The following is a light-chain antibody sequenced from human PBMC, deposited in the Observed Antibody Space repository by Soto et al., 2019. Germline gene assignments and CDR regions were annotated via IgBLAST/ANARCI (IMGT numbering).Light chain of an antibody. V-gene: IGKV3-20*01. J-gene: IGKJ1*01. Sequence: EVVLTQSPGTLSLSPGDRASLSCRASQNLSRYFLAWYQQKPGQAPRLLIYEASTRATGIPARFSGSGSGTEFTLTISSLQPEDFAVYYCQQYGSSPWTFGQGTKVDI. CDR1: QNLSRYF. CDR2: EAS. CDR3: QQYGSSPWT.